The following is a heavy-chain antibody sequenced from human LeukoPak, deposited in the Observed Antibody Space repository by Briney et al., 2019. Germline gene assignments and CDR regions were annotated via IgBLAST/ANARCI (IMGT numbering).Heavy chain of an antibody. J-gene: IGHJ3*02. CDR1: GGTFSSYA. D-gene: IGHD5-18*01. CDR3: ARIFTVDTAMVIDAFDI. V-gene: IGHV1-69*05. Sequence: SVKVSCKASGGTFSSYAISWVRLAPGQGHEWMGGIIPIFGTANYAQKFQGRVTITTDESTSTAYMELSSLRSEDTAVYYCARIFTVDTAMVIDAFDIWGQGTMVTVSS. CDR2: IIPIFGTA.